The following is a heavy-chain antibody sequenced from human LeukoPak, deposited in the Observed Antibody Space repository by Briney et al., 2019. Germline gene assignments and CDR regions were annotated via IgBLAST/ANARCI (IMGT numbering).Heavy chain of an antibody. CDR2: INQDGGEK. D-gene: IGHD7-27*01. CDR3: GRGHWGLDY. CDR1: GLTFSSYW. Sequence: GGSLRLSCVAHGLTFSSYWMSSVRQAPGKGLEWVANINQDGGEKYAVDSAKGRFTISRDNAKNSLYLQMNSLRVEDTAMYYCGRGHWGLDYWGQGALVTVSS. J-gene: IGHJ4*02. V-gene: IGHV3-7*02.